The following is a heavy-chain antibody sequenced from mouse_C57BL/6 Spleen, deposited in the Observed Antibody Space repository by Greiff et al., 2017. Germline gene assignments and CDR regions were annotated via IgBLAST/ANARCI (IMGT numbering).Heavy chain of an antibody. CDR3: ARRLGSSLFDY. CDR2: IDPSDSYT. Sequence: QVQLQQPGAELVKPGASVKLSCKASGYTFTSYWMQWVKQRPGQGLEWIGEIDPSDSYTNYNQKFKGKATLTVDTSSSTAYMQLSSLTSEDSAVYYCARRLGSSLFDYWGQGTTLTVSS. V-gene: IGHV1-50*01. CDR1: GYTFTSYW. J-gene: IGHJ2*01. D-gene: IGHD1-1*01.